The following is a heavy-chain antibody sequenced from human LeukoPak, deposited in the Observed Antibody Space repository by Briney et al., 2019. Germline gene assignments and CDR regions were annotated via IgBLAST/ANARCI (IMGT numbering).Heavy chain of an antibody. CDR3: ARLAGGNSGLFDY. D-gene: IGHD4-23*01. CDR2: LHPSGCP. V-gene: IGHV4-4*09. Sequence: PSETLSLTSTVSGDSLGSYFWSSIGQPPGPGLEWIGDLHPSGCPNYNPSLRSRVTTSVDTSKNQFSLKLNSVTAADTAVYYCARLAGGNSGLFDYWGQGTMVTVSS. J-gene: IGHJ4*02. CDR1: GDSLGSYF.